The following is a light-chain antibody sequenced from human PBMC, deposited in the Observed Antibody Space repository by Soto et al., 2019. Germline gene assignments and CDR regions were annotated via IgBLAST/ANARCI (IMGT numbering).Light chain of an antibody. V-gene: IGLV1-44*01. CDR1: SSNIGSTT. CDR2: SNN. CDR3: AAWDDSLNGVV. Sequence: QSVLTQPPSSSGTPGQRVTISCSGSSSNIGSTTVNWYQQLPGTAPKLLIYSNNQRPSGVPDRFSGSKSGTSASLAISGLQSEDEADYYCAAWDDSLNGVVFGGGHKLTVL. J-gene: IGLJ2*01.